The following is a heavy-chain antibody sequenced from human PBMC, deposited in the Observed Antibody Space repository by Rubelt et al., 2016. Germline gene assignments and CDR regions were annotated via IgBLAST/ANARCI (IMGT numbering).Heavy chain of an antibody. CDR3: ARVSSSSWYDWFDP. J-gene: IGHJ5*02. CDR1: GGSFSGYY. Sequence: QVQLQESGPGLVKPSETLSLTCTVSGGSFSGYYWSWIRQPPGKGLEWIGEINHSGSTNYNPSLKSRVTISVDTSKNQFSLKLSSVTAADTAVYYCARVSSSSWYDWFDPWGQGTLVTVSS. CDR2: INHSGST. D-gene: IGHD6-13*01. V-gene: IGHV4-34*01.